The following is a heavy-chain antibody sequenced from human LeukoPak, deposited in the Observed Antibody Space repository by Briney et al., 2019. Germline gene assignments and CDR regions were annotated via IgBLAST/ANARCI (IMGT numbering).Heavy chain of an antibody. D-gene: IGHD2-2*01. Sequence: GESLKISCKGSGYSFTSYWIGWVRQMPGKGLEWMGIIYPDDSDTRYSPSFQGQVTISADKSISTAYLQWSSLKASDTAMYYCARQGPLYCSSTSCYGGGGAFDIWGQGTMVTVSS. CDR3: ARQGPLYCSSTSCYGGGGAFDI. CDR1: GYSFTSYW. V-gene: IGHV5-51*01. J-gene: IGHJ3*02. CDR2: IYPDDSDT.